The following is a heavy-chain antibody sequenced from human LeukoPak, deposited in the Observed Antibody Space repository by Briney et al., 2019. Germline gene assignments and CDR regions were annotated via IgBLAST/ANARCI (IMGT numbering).Heavy chain of an antibody. D-gene: IGHD3-3*01. V-gene: IGHV3-23*01. Sequence: GGSLRLSCAASGFTFSSYAMSWVRQAPGKGLEWVSVISGNGGSTYYADSVKGRFTISRDNSKNTLYLQMNSLRAEDTAVYYCAKESCVSDWSGYFLVGWFDPWGQGTLVTVSS. CDR3: AKESCVSDWSGYFLVGWFDP. J-gene: IGHJ5*02. CDR1: GFTFSSYA. CDR2: ISGNGGST.